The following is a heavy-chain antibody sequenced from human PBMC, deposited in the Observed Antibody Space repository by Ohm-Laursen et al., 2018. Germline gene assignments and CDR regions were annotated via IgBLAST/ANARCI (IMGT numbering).Heavy chain of an antibody. Sequence: SLRLSCAASGFTFDDYAIHWVRQAPGKGLEWVSSISWNSGRITYADSVKGRFTISRDNAKNSLSLQMNSLRAEDTALYYCAKGAATVVTSLFDSWGQGTLVTVSS. V-gene: IGHV3-9*01. J-gene: IGHJ5*01. D-gene: IGHD4-23*01. CDR1: GFTFDDYA. CDR3: AKGAATVVTSLFDS. CDR2: ISWNSGRI.